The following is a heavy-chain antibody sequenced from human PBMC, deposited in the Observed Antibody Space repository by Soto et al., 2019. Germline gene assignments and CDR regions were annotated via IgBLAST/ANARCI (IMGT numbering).Heavy chain of an antibody. D-gene: IGHD4-4*01. J-gene: IGHJ2*01. V-gene: IGHV3-30-3*01. CDR2: ISYDGSNK. CDR1: GFTFSSYA. Sequence: QVQLVESGGGVVQPGRSLRVSCAASGFTFSSYAMHWVRQAPGKGLEWVAVISYDGSNKYYADSVKGRFTISRDNSKNTPYLQMNSLRAEDTAVYYCARPLWRDDYNWGYFDLWGRGTLVTVSS. CDR3: ARPLWRDDYNWGYFDL.